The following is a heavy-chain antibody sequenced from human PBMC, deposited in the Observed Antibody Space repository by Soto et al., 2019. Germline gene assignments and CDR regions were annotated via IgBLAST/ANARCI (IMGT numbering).Heavy chain of an antibody. D-gene: IGHD3-10*01. CDR1: VFTFSSYS. J-gene: IGHJ4*02. V-gene: IGHV3-23*01. Sequence: RWSLRLSCAASVFTFSSYSMSWVRQAPGKGLEWVSGFRTSGDGGTTYYADSVKGRFTISRDNSKNMLFLQMNSLRAEDTAIYYCAKKVNSGPGSQYFDYWGQGTLVTVSS. CDR2: FRTSGDGGTT. CDR3: AKKVNSGPGSQYFDY.